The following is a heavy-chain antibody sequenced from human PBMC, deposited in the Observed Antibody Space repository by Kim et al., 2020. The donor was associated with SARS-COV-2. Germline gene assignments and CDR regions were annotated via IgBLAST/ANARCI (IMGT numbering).Heavy chain of an antibody. CDR3: AKRYYYDSSGYYLFDY. CDR2: ISGSGGST. CDR1: GFTFSSYA. J-gene: IGHJ4*02. Sequence: GGSLRLSCAASGFTFSSYAMSWVRQAPGKGLEWVSAISGSGGSTYYADSVKGRFTISRDNSKNTLYLQMNSPRAEDTAVYYCAKRYYYDSSGYYLFDYWGQGTLVTVSS. D-gene: IGHD3-22*01. V-gene: IGHV3-23*01.